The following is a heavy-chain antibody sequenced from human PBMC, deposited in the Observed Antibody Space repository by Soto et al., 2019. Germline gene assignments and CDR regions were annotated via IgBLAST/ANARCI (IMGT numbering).Heavy chain of an antibody. V-gene: IGHV3-48*03. CDR1: GFTFSSYE. Sequence: GGSLRLSCAASGFTFSSYEMNWVRQAPGKGLEWVSYISSSGSTIYYADSVKGRFTISRDNAKNSLYLQMNSLRAEDTAVYYCAIDVPYRGGIYYGAFDIWGQGTMVTVSS. CDR2: ISSSGSTI. J-gene: IGHJ3*02. D-gene: IGHD1-26*01. CDR3: AIDVPYRGGIYYGAFDI.